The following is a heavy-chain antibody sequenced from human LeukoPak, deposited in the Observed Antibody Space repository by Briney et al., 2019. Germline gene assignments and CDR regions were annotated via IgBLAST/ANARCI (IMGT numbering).Heavy chain of an antibody. D-gene: IGHD6-19*01. V-gene: IGHV3-30*03. CDR3: ASVLSGIAVAGSFDP. CDR1: GFTFSSYG. Sequence: GRSLRLSCAASGFTFSSYGMHWVRQAPGKGLEWVAVISYDGSNKYYADSVKGRFTISRDNSKNTLYLQMSSLRSEDTAVYYCASVLSGIAVAGSFDPWGQGTLVTVSS. J-gene: IGHJ5*02. CDR2: ISYDGSNK.